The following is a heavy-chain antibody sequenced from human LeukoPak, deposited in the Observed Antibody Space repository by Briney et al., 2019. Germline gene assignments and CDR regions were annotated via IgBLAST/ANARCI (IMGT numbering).Heavy chain of an antibody. V-gene: IGHV3-23*01. CDR1: GFTFSSYA. CDR2: ISGSGGST. J-gene: IGHJ4*02. D-gene: IGHD3-3*01. CDR3: AKHPNAYYDFWSGNYYFDY. Sequence: PGGSLRLSCAASGFTFSSYAMSWVRQAPGKGLEWVSAISGSGGSTYYADSVKGRFTISRDNSKNTLYLQMNSLRAEDTAVYYCAKHPNAYYDFWSGNYYFDYWGQGTLVTVSS.